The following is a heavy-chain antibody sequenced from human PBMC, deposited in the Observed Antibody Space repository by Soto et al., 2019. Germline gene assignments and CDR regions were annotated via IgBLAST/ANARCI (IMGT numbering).Heavy chain of an antibody. D-gene: IGHD3-9*01. CDR2: ISYDGRNK. V-gene: IGHV3-30*04. Sequence: QVQLVESGGGVVQPGRSLRLSCAASGFTFSNYAMHWVRQAPGKGLEWEAVISYDGRNKYYAASVKRRFTISRDNSKNPLYLQINRLRAEDTDVYYCARGYYAILTGPPRWYFDLWGRGTLVTVSS. J-gene: IGHJ2*01. CDR3: ARGYYAILTGPPRWYFDL. CDR1: GFTFSNYA.